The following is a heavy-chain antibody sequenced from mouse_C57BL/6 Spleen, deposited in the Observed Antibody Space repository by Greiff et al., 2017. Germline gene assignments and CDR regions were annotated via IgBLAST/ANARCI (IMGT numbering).Heavy chain of an antibody. CDR3: ARQGGYDYGLDY. V-gene: IGHV5-9*01. D-gene: IGHD2-4*01. Sequence: EVKVVESGGGLVKPGGSLKLSCAASGFTFSSYTMSWVRQTPEKRLEWVATISGGGGNTYYPDSVKGRFTISRDNAKNTLYLQMSSLRSEDTALYYCARQGGYDYGLDYWGQGTTLTVSS. CDR1: GFTFSSYT. CDR2: ISGGGGNT. J-gene: IGHJ2*01.